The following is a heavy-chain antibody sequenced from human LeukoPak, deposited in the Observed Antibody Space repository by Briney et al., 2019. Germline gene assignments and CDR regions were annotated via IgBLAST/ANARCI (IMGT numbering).Heavy chain of an antibody. CDR3: ARALYYYDSSGYYHFDY. CDR1: GYTFTSYY. V-gene: IGHV1-46*01. Sequence: ASVKVSCKASGYTFTSYYMHWVRQAPGQGLEWMGIINPGGGSTSYAQKFQGRVTMTRDTSTSTVYMELSSLRSEDTAVYYCARALYYYDSSGYYHFDYWGQGTLVTVSS. J-gene: IGHJ4*02. D-gene: IGHD3-22*01. CDR2: INPGGGST.